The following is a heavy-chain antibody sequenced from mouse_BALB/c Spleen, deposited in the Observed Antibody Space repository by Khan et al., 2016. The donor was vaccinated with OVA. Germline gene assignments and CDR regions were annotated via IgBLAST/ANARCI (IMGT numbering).Heavy chain of an antibody. CDR2: INPSNGYT. CDR3: VRDGAYHRNDGWFAY. Sequence: QVQLKHSGAELARPGASVKMSCKASGYTFTSYTIHWIKLRPGQGLEWIGYINPSNGYTNYNQKFKDKATLTADKSSTTDYMELSSLTSDDSALYNCVRDGAYHRNDGWFAYWGQGTLVTVSA. D-gene: IGHD2-14*01. V-gene: IGHV1-4*01. CDR1: GYTFTSYT. J-gene: IGHJ3*01.